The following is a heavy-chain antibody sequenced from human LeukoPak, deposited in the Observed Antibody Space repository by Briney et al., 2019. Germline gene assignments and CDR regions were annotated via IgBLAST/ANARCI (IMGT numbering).Heavy chain of an antibody. Sequence: GASVKVSCKASGHTFIRQYMHWVRQAPGQGLEWMGWINPNSGGTNYAQKFQGSVTMTRDTSISTAYMELSRLTSDDTAVYYCARGGGYSNGYVDYWGQGTLVTVSS. CDR3: ARGGGYSNGYVDY. CDR1: GHTFIRQY. J-gene: IGHJ4*02. V-gene: IGHV1-2*02. CDR2: INPNSGGT. D-gene: IGHD3-22*01.